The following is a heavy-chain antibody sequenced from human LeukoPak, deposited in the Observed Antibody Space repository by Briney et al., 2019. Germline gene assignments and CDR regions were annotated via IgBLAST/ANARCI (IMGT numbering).Heavy chain of an antibody. CDR3: ARGRSRLRFLEWLLYDWFDP. D-gene: IGHD3-3*01. V-gene: IGHV3-21*01. J-gene: IGHJ5*02. CDR1: GFTFSDYS. Sequence: GGSLRLSCAASGFTFSDYSMNWVRQAPGKGLEWVSSISRNSRHVYYGGSVWGRFTISRDDARNSLFLEMNSLRAEDMAVYYCARGRSRLRFLEWLLYDWFDPWGQGTLVTVSS. CDR2: ISRNSRHV.